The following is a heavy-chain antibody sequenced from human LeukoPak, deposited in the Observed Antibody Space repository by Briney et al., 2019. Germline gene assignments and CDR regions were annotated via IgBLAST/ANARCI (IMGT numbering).Heavy chain of an antibody. CDR1: GGSISSYY. J-gene: IGHJ6*03. V-gene: IGHV4-59*12. D-gene: IGHD2-2*02. Sequence: PSETLSLTCTVSGGSISSYYWSWIRQPPGKGLEWIGYIYYSGSTYYNPSLKSRVTISVDRSKNQFSLKLSSVTAADTAVYYCARSNCSSTSCYNRYYYYYMDVWGKGTTVTVSS. CDR2: IYYSGST. CDR3: ARSNCSSTSCYNRYYYYYMDV.